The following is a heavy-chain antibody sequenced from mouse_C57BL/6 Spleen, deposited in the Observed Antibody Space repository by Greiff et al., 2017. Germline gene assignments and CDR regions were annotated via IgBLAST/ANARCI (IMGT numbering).Heavy chain of an antibody. V-gene: IGHV5-4*01. D-gene: IGHD2-1*01. CDR1: GFTFSSYA. Sequence: EVQLVESGGGLVKPGGSLKLSCAASGFTFSSYAMSWVRQTPEKRLEWVATISDGGSYTYYPDNVKGRFTISRENAKNNLYLQMRHLKSEDTAMYYCASYGNYVYWGQGTTLTVSS. CDR3: ASYGNYVY. CDR2: ISDGGSYT. J-gene: IGHJ2*01.